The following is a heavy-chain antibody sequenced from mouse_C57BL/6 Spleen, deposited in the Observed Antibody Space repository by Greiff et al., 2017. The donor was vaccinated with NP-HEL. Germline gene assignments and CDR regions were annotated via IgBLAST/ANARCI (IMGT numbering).Heavy chain of an antibody. D-gene: IGHD1-1*01. CDR2: IYPGSGSP. V-gene: IGHV1-55*01. J-gene: IGHJ3*01. Sequence: QVHVKQSGAELVKPGASVKMSCKASGYTFTSYWITWVKQRPGQGLEWIGDIYPGSGSPNYNEKFKSKATLTVDTSSSTAYMQLSSLTSEDSAVYYCARGFYYGSSYSAWFAYWGQGTLVTVSA. CDR3: ARGFYYGSSYSAWFAY. CDR1: GYTFTSYW.